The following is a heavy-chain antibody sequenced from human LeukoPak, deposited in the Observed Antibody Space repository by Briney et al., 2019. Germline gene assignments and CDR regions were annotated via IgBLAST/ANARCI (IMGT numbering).Heavy chain of an antibody. Sequence: SETLPLTCTVSGGSVSSGSYYWSWIRQPPGKGLEWIGYIYYSGSTNYNPSLKSRVTISVDTSKNQFSLKLSSVTAADTAVYYCARVTYYDILTGYYIPAFDYWGQGTLVTVSS. V-gene: IGHV4-61*01. CDR3: ARVTYYDILTGYYIPAFDY. CDR1: GGSVSSGSYY. D-gene: IGHD3-9*01. CDR2: IYYSGST. J-gene: IGHJ4*02.